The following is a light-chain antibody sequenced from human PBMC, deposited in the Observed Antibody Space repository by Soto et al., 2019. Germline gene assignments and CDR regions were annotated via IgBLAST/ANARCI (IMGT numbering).Light chain of an antibody. Sequence: EIVLTQSPGTLSLSPGERATLSCRASQSVSSSYLAWYQHKPGQAPRLLIYGASSRATGIPDRFSGSGYGTDFTLTISRLEPEDFDVYYCQKYGSSPPYTFGQGKKLEIK. CDR3: QKYGSSPPYT. V-gene: IGKV3-20*01. CDR1: QSVSSSY. J-gene: IGKJ2*01. CDR2: GAS.